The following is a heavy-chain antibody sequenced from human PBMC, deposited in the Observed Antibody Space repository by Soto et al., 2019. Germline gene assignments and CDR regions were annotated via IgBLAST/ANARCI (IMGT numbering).Heavy chain of an antibody. J-gene: IGHJ4*02. CDR1: GFTFSSYA. CDR3: ARDPSDFWSGYYDY. V-gene: IGHV3-30-3*01. CDR2: ISYDGSNK. Sequence: GGSLRLSCAASGFTFSSYAMHWVRQAPGKGLEWVAVISYDGSNKYYADSVKGRFTISRDNSKNTLYLQMNSLRAEDTAVYYCARDPSDFWSGYYDYWGQGTLVTVSS. D-gene: IGHD3-3*01.